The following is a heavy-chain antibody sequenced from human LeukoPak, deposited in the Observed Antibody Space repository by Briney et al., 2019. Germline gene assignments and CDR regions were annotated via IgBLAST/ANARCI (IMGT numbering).Heavy chain of an antibody. CDR2: IGEGGTTI. CDR1: GLIIGDYY. Sequence: PGGSRRLSGAASGLIIGDYYISWIRQAPGKGRGGVSNIGEGGTTIYSDSVKGRFTISRDNAKNSVYLQMNSLRAEDTAVYFCVTVNGYDFGDEGHYYFDYWGQGTLVSVTS. V-gene: IGHV3-11*01. J-gene: IGHJ4*02. D-gene: IGHD5-12*01. CDR3: VTVNGYDFGDEGHYYFDY.